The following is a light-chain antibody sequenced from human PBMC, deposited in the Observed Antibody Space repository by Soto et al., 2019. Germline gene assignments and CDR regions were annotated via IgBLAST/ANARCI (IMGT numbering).Light chain of an antibody. V-gene: IGKV3-11*01. CDR2: GAF. Sequence: EIVLTQSPATLSLSPGERATLSCRASPSVTNYLAWYQQKPCQPPRLLIYGAFNRAAGIPARFSGSGSGTDFTLTISSLEPEDSAVYYCQQRNSWPPVTCGQGTRLEIK. CDR3: QQRNSWPPVT. J-gene: IGKJ5*01. CDR1: PSVTNY.